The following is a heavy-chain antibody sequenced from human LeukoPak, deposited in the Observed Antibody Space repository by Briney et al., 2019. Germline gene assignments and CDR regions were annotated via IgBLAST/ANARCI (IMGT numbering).Heavy chain of an antibody. CDR2: ISGSGGST. D-gene: IGHD3-10*01. CDR3: AKESVGGSGSYYNPYYYYYYMDV. V-gene: IGHV3-23*01. CDR1: GFTFSSYG. Sequence: QPGGSLRLSCAASGFTFSSYGMSWVRQAPGKGLEWVSAISGSGGSTYYADSVKGRFTISRDNSKNTLYLQMNSLRAEDTAVYYCAKESVGGSGSYYNPYYYYYYMDVWGKGTTVTISS. J-gene: IGHJ6*03.